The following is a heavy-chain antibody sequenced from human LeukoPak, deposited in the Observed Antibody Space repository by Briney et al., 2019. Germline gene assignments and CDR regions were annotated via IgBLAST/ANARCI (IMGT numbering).Heavy chain of an antibody. D-gene: IGHD2-15*01. V-gene: IGHV3-21*01. Sequence: NPGGSLRLSCAASGFTFSSYSMNWVRQAPGKGLEWVSSISSSSSYIYYADSVKGRFTISRDNAKNSLYLQMNSLRAEDTAVYYCAKALSIVVVVAATVPPGHWGQGTLVTVSS. J-gene: IGHJ4*02. CDR2: ISSSSSYI. CDR3: AKALSIVVVVAATVPPGH. CDR1: GFTFSSYS.